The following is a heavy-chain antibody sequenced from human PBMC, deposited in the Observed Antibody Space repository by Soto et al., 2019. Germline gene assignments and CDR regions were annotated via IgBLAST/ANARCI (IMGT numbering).Heavy chain of an antibody. CDR3: ARVIGITMIVDGWFDP. CDR2: IYYSGST. CDR1: GGSISSYY. V-gene: IGHV4-59*01. D-gene: IGHD3-22*01. J-gene: IGHJ5*02. Sequence: SETLSLTCTVSGGSISSYYWSWIRQPPGKGLEWIGYIYYSGSTNYNPSLKSRVTISVDTSKNQFSLKLSSVTAADTAVYYCARVIGITMIVDGWFDPWGQGTLVTV.